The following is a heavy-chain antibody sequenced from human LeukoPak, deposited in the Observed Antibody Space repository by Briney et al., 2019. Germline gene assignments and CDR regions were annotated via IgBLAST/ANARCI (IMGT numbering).Heavy chain of an antibody. CDR2: MSHSGYP. CDR3: ARDSGTTGEVKFDP. D-gene: IGHD3-10*01. J-gene: IGHJ5*02. Sequence: SETLSLTCAVYGGSFSGYSWTWIRQPPGKGLEWIGEMSHSGYPNYNPSLKSRVAISVDTSKNQFSLNLTSVTAADTAVYYCARDSGTTGEVKFDPWGQGILVTVSS. V-gene: IGHV4-34*01. CDR1: GGSFSGYS.